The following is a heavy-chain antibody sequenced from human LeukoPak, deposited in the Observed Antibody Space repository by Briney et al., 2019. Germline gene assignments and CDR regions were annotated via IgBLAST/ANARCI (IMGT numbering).Heavy chain of an antibody. CDR3: SLARSEYHYGMDV. J-gene: IGHJ6*02. V-gene: IGHV6-1*01. CDR2: TYYRSKWYY. CDR1: GDSVSSISVA. Sequence: SQTLSLTCAISGDSVSSISVAWNWIRQSPSRGLEWLGRTYYRSKWYYEYAVSVKSRINISPDTSKNQFSLRLTSGTPEDTAVYYCSLARSEYHYGMDVWGQGTTVTVSS.